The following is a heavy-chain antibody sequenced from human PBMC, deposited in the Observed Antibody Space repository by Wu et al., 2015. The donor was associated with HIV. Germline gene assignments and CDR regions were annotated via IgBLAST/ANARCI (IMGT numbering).Heavy chain of an antibody. Sequence: VQLVQSGAEVKKPGSSVKVSCKASGTTFISYTITWVRQAPGQGLEWMGGFIPIFGTADYAQKFQGRLTITTDESTATGYMELSSLRSEDTAVYYCARDLARETMIRDRPRYGLDVWGQGTTVTVSS. CDR3: ARDLARETMIRDRPRYGLDV. CDR2: FIPIFGTA. D-gene: IGHD3-10*01. J-gene: IGHJ6*02. V-gene: IGHV1-69*05. CDR1: GTTFISYT.